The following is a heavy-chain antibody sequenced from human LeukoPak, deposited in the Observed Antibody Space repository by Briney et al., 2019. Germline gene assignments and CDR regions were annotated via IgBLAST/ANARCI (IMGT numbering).Heavy chain of an antibody. D-gene: IGHD3-22*01. CDR2: ISYDGSNK. Sequence: GGSLRLSCAASGFTFSSYAMHWVRQAPGKGLEWVAVISYDGSNKYYADSVKGRFTISRDNSKNTLYLQMNSLRAEDTAAYYYARSYDSSGQGAAFDYWGQGTLVTVSS. CDR3: ARSYDSSGQGAAFDY. J-gene: IGHJ4*02. CDR1: GFTFSSYA. V-gene: IGHV3-30-3*01.